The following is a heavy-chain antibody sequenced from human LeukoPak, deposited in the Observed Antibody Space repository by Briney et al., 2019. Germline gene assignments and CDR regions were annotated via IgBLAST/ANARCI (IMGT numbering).Heavy chain of an antibody. CDR3: AKGNLAFDI. J-gene: IGHJ3*02. Sequence: GGSLRFSCAASEFTFSNYALSWVRQAPGKGLEWVSSISASGGSSYYADSGKGRFTISRDNYKSTLYLQMNSLRVEDTAVYYCAKGNLAFDIWGQGTMVIVSS. CDR1: EFTFSNYA. V-gene: IGHV3-23*01. CDR2: ISASGGSS.